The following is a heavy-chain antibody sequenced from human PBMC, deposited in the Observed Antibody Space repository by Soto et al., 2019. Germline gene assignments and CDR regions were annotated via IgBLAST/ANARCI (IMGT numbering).Heavy chain of an antibody. V-gene: IGHV3-74*01. D-gene: IGHD3-3*01. Sequence: GGSLRLSCAASGFTFISYWMHWVRQAPGKGLLWVSRINSDGSSTSYADSVKGRFTISRDNAKNTLYLQMNSLRAEDTAVYYCARVSTHAYYDFWSGYYYYYYGMDVWGQGTTVTVSS. CDR3: ARVSTHAYYDFWSGYYYYYYGMDV. J-gene: IGHJ6*02. CDR1: GFTFISYW. CDR2: INSDGSST.